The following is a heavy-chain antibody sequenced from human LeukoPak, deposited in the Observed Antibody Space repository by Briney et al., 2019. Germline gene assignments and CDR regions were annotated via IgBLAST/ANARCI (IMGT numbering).Heavy chain of an antibody. CDR2: IKQDESER. Sequence: GGSLRLSCEGSGFSFSSYWMTWVRQSPGKGPEWVANIKQDESERYTVDSVKGRFTISRDNAKNSVYLHMNSLRAEDTALYYCARLSAYYYGSYFYYYMDVWGKGTTVTISS. D-gene: IGHD3-10*01. CDR1: GFSFSSYW. CDR3: ARLSAYYYGSYFYYYMDV. V-gene: IGHV3-7*01. J-gene: IGHJ6*03.